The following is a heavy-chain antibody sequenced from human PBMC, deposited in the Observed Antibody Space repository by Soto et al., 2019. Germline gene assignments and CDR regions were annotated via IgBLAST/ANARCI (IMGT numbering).Heavy chain of an antibody. D-gene: IGHD1-1*01. J-gene: IGHJ3*01. Sequence: QITLKESGPTLVKPTQALTLTCSFSGFSLTTLGVGVAWVRQPPGKALEWLALIYWDDDRQYSPSLKTRLTITKDTSNTQVVLTMTNMAPVDTGTYYCAHSQLTTAANAFDVWGQGTIVTVSS. CDR2: IYWDDDR. CDR3: AHSQLTTAANAFDV. V-gene: IGHV2-5*02. CDR1: GFSLTTLGVG.